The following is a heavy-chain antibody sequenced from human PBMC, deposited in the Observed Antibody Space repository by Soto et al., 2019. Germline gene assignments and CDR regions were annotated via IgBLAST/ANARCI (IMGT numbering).Heavy chain of an antibody. Sequence: SETLSLTCTVSGGSISSYYWSWIRQPPGKGLEWIGYIYYSGSTNYNPSLKSRVTISVDTSKNQFSLKLSSVTAADTAVYYCARVGGIAVAGRYFQHWGQGTLVTVSS. CDR1: GGSISSYY. CDR3: ARVGGIAVAGRYFQH. V-gene: IGHV4-59*01. CDR2: IYYSGST. J-gene: IGHJ1*01. D-gene: IGHD6-19*01.